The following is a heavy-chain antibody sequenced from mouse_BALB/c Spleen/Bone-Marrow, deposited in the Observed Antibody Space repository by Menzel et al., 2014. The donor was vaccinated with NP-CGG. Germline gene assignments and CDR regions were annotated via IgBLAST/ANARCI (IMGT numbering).Heavy chain of an antibody. J-gene: IGHJ2*01. Sequence: AQGVESGAELVRPGSSVKISCKASGYAVSSYWLNWVKQRPGQGLEWIGQIYPGDGDTNYNGKFKGKATLTADKSSSTAYMQISSLTSEDSAVYFCARGRGWYLDYWGQGTTLTVSS. V-gene: IGHV1-80*01. CDR2: IYPGDGDT. CDR3: ARGRGWYLDY. CDR1: GYAVSSYW. D-gene: IGHD2-3*01.